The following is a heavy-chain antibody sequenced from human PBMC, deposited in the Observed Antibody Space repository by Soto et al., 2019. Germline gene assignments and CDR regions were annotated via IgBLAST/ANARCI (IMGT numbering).Heavy chain of an antibody. CDR1: GYTFTSYY. Sequence: EASMRGSPKASGYTFTSYYIHWVRQAPGQGLEWMGIINPSGGSTSYAQKFQGRVTMTRDTSTSTVYMELSSLRSEDTAVYYCARSSSWGPPFDYWGQGTLVTVSS. J-gene: IGHJ4*02. D-gene: IGHD6-13*01. CDR3: ARSSSWGPPFDY. CDR2: INPSGGST. V-gene: IGHV1-46*01.